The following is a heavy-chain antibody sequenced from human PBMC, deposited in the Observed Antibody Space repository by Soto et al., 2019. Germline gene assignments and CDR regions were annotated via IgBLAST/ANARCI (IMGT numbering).Heavy chain of an antibody. Sequence: GASVKVSCKVSGYTLTELSMHWVRQAPGKGLEWMGGFDPEDGETIYAQKFQGRVTMTEDTSTDTAYMELSSLRSEDTAVYYCATAPPLSTVPTYFDYWGQGTLVTVSS. CDR1: GYTLTELS. V-gene: IGHV1-24*01. CDR2: FDPEDGET. J-gene: IGHJ4*02. CDR3: ATAPPLSTVPTYFDY. D-gene: IGHD4-17*01.